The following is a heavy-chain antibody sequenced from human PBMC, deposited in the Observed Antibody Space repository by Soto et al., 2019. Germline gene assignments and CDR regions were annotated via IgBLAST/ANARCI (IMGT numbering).Heavy chain of an antibody. V-gene: IGHV4-39*01. CDR3: ARHSGESLDYYYYGMDV. CDR1: GGSISSSSYY. CDR2: IYYSGST. D-gene: IGHD3-16*01. Sequence: QLQLQESGPGLVKPSETLSLTCTVSGGSISSSSYYWGWIRQPPGKGLEWIGSIYYSGSTYYNPSLKSRVTVSVDTSQTKFSLKPGSVTAADTAVYYCARHSGESLDYYYYGMDVWGQGTTVTVSS. J-gene: IGHJ6*02.